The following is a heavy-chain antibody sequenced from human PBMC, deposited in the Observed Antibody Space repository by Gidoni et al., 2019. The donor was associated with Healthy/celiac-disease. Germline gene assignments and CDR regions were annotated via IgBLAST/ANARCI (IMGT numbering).Heavy chain of an antibody. J-gene: IGHJ4*02. CDR3: ARPFAAGVEY. D-gene: IGHD3-16*01. CDR2: ISSSGSTI. Sequence: EVQLVESGGGLVQPGGSLRLSCSASGFTFSSYEMNWVRQAPGKGLEWVSYISSSGSTIYYADSVKGRFTISRDNAKNSLYLQMNSLRAEDTAVYYCARPFAAGVEYWGQGTLVTVSS. CDR1: GFTFSSYE. V-gene: IGHV3-48*03.